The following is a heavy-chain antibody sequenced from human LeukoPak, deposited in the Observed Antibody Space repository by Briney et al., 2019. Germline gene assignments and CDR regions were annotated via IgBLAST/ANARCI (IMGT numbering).Heavy chain of an antibody. J-gene: IGHJ5*02. D-gene: IGHD1-26*01. CDR2: IYSCGST. Sequence: GGSLRLSCAASGFTVSSNYMSWARQAPGKGLEWVSVIYSCGSTYYADSVKGRFTISRDNSKNTLYLQMNSLRAEDTAVYYCAKAATGGGLLYNWFDPWGQGTLVTVSS. CDR1: GFTVSSNY. CDR3: AKAATGGGLLYNWFDP. V-gene: IGHV3-53*01.